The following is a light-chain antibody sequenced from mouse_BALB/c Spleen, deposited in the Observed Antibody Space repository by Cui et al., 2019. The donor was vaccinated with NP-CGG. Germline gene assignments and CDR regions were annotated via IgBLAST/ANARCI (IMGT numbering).Light chain of an antibody. CDR1: TGAVTTSNY. CDR2: GTN. CDR3: ALWYSNHWV. J-gene: IGLJ1*01. Sequence: QSIVSHESALTTSPGETVTFTCRSSTGAVTTSNYANWVQGKPDHLFTGLIGGTNNRPPGVPARFSGSLIGDKAALTITGAQTEDEAIYFCALWYSNHWVFGGGTKLTVL. V-gene: IGLV1*01.